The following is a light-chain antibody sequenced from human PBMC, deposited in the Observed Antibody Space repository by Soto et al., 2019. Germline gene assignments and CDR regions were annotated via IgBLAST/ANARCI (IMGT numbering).Light chain of an antibody. CDR3: QQYGSSVT. CDR2: GAS. J-gene: IGKJ2*01. V-gene: IGKV3-20*01. CDR1: QSVSSSY. Sequence: EIVLTQSPGTLSLSPGDRATLSCRASQSVSSSYLACYQQKPGQAPRLLIYGASSRATGIPDRFSGSGSGKDFTLTISRLEPEDFAVYYCQQYGSSVTFGQGTKLEIK.